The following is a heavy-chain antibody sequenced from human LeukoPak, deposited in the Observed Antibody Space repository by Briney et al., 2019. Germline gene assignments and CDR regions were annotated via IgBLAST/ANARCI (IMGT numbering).Heavy chain of an antibody. Sequence: GGSLRLSCAASGFTFSSYGMHWVRQAPGKGLEWVAFIRYDGSNKYYADSVKGRFTISRDNSKNTLYLQMNSLRAEDTAVYYCAKDQRYGGNSGYYFDYWGQGTLVTVSS. J-gene: IGHJ4*02. V-gene: IGHV3-30*02. CDR1: GFTFSSYG. CDR2: IRYDGSNK. CDR3: AKDQRYGGNSGYYFDY. D-gene: IGHD4-23*01.